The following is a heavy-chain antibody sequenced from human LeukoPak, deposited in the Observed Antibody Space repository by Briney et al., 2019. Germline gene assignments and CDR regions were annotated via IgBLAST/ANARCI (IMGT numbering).Heavy chain of an antibody. CDR3: ARDRGTYDFWSGYYSNYYFDY. Sequence: GGSLRLSCAASGFTVSSNYMSWDRQAPGKGLDWVSVIHSGGSTYYAASVEGRFTISRDNSKNTLYLQMNTLRAEDTAVYYCARDRGTYDFWSGYYSNYYFDYWGQGTLVTVSS. V-gene: IGHV3-66*01. CDR2: IHSGGST. D-gene: IGHD3-3*01. CDR1: GFTVSSNY. J-gene: IGHJ4*02.